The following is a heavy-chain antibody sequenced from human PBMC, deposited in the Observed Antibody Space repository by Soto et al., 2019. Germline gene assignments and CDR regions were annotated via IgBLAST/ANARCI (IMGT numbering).Heavy chain of an antibody. D-gene: IGHD5-12*01. CDR2: IDPSDSYT. Sequence: PGESLKISCKGSGYSFTSYWISWVRQMPGKGLERMGRIDPSDSYTNYSPSFQGHVTISADKSISTAYLQWSGLKASDTAMYYCSRPRRDGYNLDPNYYYGMDVWGQGTTVTVSS. J-gene: IGHJ6*02. CDR3: SRPRRDGYNLDPNYYYGMDV. CDR1: GYSFTSYW. V-gene: IGHV5-10-1*01.